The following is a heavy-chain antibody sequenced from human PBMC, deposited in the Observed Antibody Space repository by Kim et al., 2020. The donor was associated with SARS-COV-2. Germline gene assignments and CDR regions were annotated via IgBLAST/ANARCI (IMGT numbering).Heavy chain of an antibody. D-gene: IGHD3-10*02. CDR1: GYTFTSYG. J-gene: IGHJ5*02. Sequence: ASVKVSCKASGYTFTSYGISWVRQAPGQGLEWMGWISAYNGNTNYAQKLQCRVTMTTDTSTSTAYMELRSLRSDDTAVYYCARDVRDGGSSGSDPWGQGTLVTVSS. CDR3: ARDVRDGGSSGSDP. CDR2: ISAYNGNT. V-gene: IGHV1-18*04.